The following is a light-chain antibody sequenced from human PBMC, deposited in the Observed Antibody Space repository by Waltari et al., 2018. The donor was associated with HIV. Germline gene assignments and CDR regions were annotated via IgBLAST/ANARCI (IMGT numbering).Light chain of an antibody. CDR2: DAS. Sequence: DIQMTQSPSSLSASVRDRVTITCQASQDISNYLNWYQQKPGKAPKLLIYDASNLETGVPSRFSGSGSGTDFTFTISSLQPEDIATYYCQRYDNVPLTFGGGTKVEIK. CDR1: QDISNY. CDR3: QRYDNVPLT. J-gene: IGKJ4*01. V-gene: IGKV1-33*01.